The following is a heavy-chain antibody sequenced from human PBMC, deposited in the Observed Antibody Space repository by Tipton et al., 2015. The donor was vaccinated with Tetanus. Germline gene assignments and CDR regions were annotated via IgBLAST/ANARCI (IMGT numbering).Heavy chain of an antibody. D-gene: IGHD2-15*01. CDR1: GFTFNGYG. CDR2: VWYDGSRQ. V-gene: IGHV3-33*01. J-gene: IGHJ4*02. Sequence: SLRLSCAASGFTFNGYGMHWVRQAPGKGLEWLALVWYDGSRQYYADSVKGRFTLSRDNSKNTLYLQMNSLRAEDTALYYCAREADCSGGSCFSGDFDNWGQGTQVTVSS. CDR3: AREADCSGGSCFSGDFDN.